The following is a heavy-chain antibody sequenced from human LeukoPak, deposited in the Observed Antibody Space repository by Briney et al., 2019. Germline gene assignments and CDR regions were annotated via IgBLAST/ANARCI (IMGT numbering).Heavy chain of an antibody. Sequence: GGSLRLSCAASGFTFNNYSINWVRQAPGKGLEWVSSINCSSIYIYYADSLKGRFTISRDNAKNSLYLQMNSLRAEDTAVYYCAREDRYCSSTSCSGNAFDIWGQGTMVTVSS. CDR2: INCSSIYI. CDR1: GFTFNNYS. J-gene: IGHJ3*02. V-gene: IGHV3-21*01. CDR3: AREDRYCSSTSCSGNAFDI. D-gene: IGHD2-2*01.